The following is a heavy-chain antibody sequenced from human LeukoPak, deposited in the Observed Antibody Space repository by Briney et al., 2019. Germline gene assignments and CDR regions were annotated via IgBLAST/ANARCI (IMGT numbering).Heavy chain of an antibody. J-gene: IGHJ4*02. CDR2: INPNSGGT. Sequence: ASVKVSCKASGYTFTGYYMHWVRQAPGQGLEWMGWINPNSGGTNYAQKFQGRVTMTRDTSISTAYMELSRLRSDDTAVYYCARDNYYDSSGYYWGHDYWGQGTLVTVSS. CDR1: GYTFTGYY. D-gene: IGHD3-22*01. CDR3: ARDNYYDSSGYYWGHDY. V-gene: IGHV1-2*02.